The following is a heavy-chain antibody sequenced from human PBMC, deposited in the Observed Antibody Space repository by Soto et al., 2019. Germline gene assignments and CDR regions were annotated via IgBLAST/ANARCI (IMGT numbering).Heavy chain of an antibody. CDR1: GFTFSSYS. J-gene: IGHJ6*02. CDR3: ATQKGGGIAARPTSFYYYYYGMDV. CDR2: ISSSSSTI. Sequence: PGGSLRLSCAASGFTFSSYSMNWVRQAPGKGLEWVSYISSSSSTIYYADSVKGRFTISRDNAKNSLYLQMNSLRDEDTAVYYCATQKGGGIAARPTSFYYYYYGMDVWGQGTTVTVSS. D-gene: IGHD6-6*01. V-gene: IGHV3-48*02.